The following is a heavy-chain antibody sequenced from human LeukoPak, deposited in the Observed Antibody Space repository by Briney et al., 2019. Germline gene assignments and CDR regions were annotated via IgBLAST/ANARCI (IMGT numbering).Heavy chain of an antibody. D-gene: IGHD3-9*01. CDR3: ARRGSIFEDSEWRTAFDI. J-gene: IGHJ3*02. CDR1: GGSFSGYY. V-gene: IGHV4-34*01. Sequence: SETLSLTCAVYGGSFSGYYWSWIRQAPGKGLEWIGEINHSGSTNYNPSLKSRVSISVDTSKNQFSLKLSSVTAADTAFYYCARRGSIFEDSEWRTAFDIWGQGTMVIVSS. CDR2: INHSGST.